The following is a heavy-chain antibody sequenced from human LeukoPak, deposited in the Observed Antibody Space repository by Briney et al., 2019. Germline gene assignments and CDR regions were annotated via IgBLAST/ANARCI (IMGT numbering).Heavy chain of an antibody. Sequence: SETLSLTCTVSGGSISTYHWSWIRQPPGKGLEWIGYIDYSGNANYNPSLKSRVTISADTSKNQCSLKLRSVTAADTALYYCARHHQTTTPLGWFDPWGQGTLVTVSS. D-gene: IGHD1-26*01. J-gene: IGHJ5*02. CDR1: GGSISTYH. CDR3: ARHHQTTTPLGWFDP. CDR2: IDYSGNA. V-gene: IGHV4-59*08.